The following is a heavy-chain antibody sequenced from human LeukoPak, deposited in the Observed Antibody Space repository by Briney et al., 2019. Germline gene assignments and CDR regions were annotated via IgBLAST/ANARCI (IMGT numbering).Heavy chain of an antibody. CDR1: GYTFTSHG. J-gene: IGHJ4*02. CDR2: ISTYNGST. Sequence: GASVKVSCKASGYTFTSHGISWVRQAPGQGLEWMGWISTYNGSTNYAQKLQGRVSMTTDTSTSTAYMDLRSLRSDDTAVYYCAREGILIDGSARYFDYWGQGTLVTVSS. CDR3: AREGILIDGSARYFDY. D-gene: IGHD3-16*02. V-gene: IGHV1-18*01.